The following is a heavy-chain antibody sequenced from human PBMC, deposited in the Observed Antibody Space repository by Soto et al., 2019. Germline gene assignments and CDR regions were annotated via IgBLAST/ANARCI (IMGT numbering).Heavy chain of an antibody. V-gene: IGHV3-23*01. CDR3: VKDRRGGEYSAFDL. Sequence: EVQLLESGGGLVQPGGSVRLSCAASGFTLSDFDMGWVRQAPGKGLEWISLTRTDGGGTYYAYSVEGRLTVSRDTSTNTLYLQMNNLRGEDTALYYCVKDRRGGEYSAFDLWGQGTMVTVSS. CDR2: TRTDGGGT. J-gene: IGHJ3*01. CDR1: GFTLSDFD. D-gene: IGHD2-21*01.